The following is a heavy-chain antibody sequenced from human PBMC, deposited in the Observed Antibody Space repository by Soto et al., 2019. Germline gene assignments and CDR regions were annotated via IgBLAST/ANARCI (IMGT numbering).Heavy chain of an antibody. CDR1: GYTCTSYG. CDR3: ARGGYFDSSNYLAY. D-gene: IGHD3-22*01. J-gene: IGHJ4*02. Sequence: ASVKVSCKASGYTCTSYGINWVRQAAGRGLEWMGWINPGNGNTKYSQQFQGRVIIDRDTSASTAYMELSSLRSEDTAVYYCARGGYFDSSNYLAYWGLGTLVTVSS. CDR2: INPGNGNT. V-gene: IGHV1-3*01.